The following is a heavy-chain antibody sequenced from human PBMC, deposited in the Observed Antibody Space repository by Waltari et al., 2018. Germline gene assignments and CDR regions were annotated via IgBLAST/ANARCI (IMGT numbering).Heavy chain of an antibody. J-gene: IGHJ4*02. CDR3: ARHFRGVLGSYFDYLDY. Sequence: EVQLVESGGGLVQAGGSLRLYCATSGFVVTANSVSWVRQAPGKGLEWVSVLQSGGEPLYSDSVRGRFTFSRDDSKGTFYLQMTNLRVEDTAMYYCARHFRGVLGSYFDYLDYWGQGTLVTVSS. V-gene: IGHV3-53*01. D-gene: IGHD3-10*01. CDR2: LQSGGEP. CDR1: GFVVTANS.